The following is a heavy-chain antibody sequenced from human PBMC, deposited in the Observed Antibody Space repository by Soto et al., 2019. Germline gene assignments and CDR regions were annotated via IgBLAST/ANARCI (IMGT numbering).Heavy chain of an antibody. CDR3: ARVRTVFDD. Sequence: PSETLSLTCTVSGDSISSHYWNWIRQPPGRGLEWIGNVYYSGSTIYNPSLESRVTISVDRSNNQFSLKLRSVTAADAAVYYCARVRTVFDDWGQGILVTVSS. V-gene: IGHV4-59*11. J-gene: IGHJ4*02. CDR1: GDSISSHY. D-gene: IGHD1-1*01. CDR2: VYYSGST.